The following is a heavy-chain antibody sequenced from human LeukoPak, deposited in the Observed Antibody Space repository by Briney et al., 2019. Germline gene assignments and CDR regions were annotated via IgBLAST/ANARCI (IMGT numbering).Heavy chain of an antibody. Sequence: GGSLRLSCAASGFTFSSYGMHWVRQAPGKGLEWVAVISYDGSNKYYADSVKGRFTISRDNSKNTLYLRMNSLRAEDTAVYYCAKGDPYGDYYVDYWGQGTLVTVSS. J-gene: IGHJ4*02. CDR3: AKGDPYGDYYVDY. D-gene: IGHD4-17*01. CDR1: GFTFSSYG. V-gene: IGHV3-30*18. CDR2: ISYDGSNK.